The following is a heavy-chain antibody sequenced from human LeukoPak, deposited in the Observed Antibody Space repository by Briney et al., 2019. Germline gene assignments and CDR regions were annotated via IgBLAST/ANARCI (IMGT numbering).Heavy chain of an antibody. CDR1: GVTFSSFA. D-gene: IGHD3-9*01. V-gene: IGHV3-30*04. CDR2: ISYHGRDT. Sequence: GGSLRLSCAASGVTFSSFAMHWVRQAPGKGLEWVAVISYHGRDTYYADSVKGRFTISRDNSKNTLYLQLNSLGAEDTAVYYCARDQGARYFDWLTWYYYGMDVWGQGTTVTVSS. J-gene: IGHJ6*02. CDR3: ARDQGARYFDWLTWYYYGMDV.